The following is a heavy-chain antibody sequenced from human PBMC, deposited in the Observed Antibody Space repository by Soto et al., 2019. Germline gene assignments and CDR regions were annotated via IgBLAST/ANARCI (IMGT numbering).Heavy chain of an antibody. J-gene: IGHJ5*02. Sequence: QVQLQESGPGLVKPSQTLSLTCTVSGGSISSGGYYWSWIRQHPGKGLEWIGYIYYSGSTYYNPSLKSRVTISVDTSKNQFSLKLSSVTAAETAVYYCARDTFYDFCSGSWFDPWGQGTLVTVSS. CDR3: ARDTFYDFCSGSWFDP. D-gene: IGHD3-3*01. CDR1: GGSISSGGYY. V-gene: IGHV4-31*03. CDR2: IYYSGST.